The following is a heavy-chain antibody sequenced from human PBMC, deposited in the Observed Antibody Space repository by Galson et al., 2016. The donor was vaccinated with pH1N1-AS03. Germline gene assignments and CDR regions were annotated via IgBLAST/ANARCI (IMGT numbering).Heavy chain of an antibody. CDR1: GFTFSIYA. CDR2: VGGVVGSL. D-gene: IGHD3-3*01. CDR3: ARGSGSPHWFDP. Sequence: SLRLSCAASGFTFSIYAMHWVRQAPGRGLEWVSGVGGVVGSLWYAESVKGRFTDSRDNSKDTLDLQMNSLSADDTAVYYCARGSGSPHWFDPWGQGTLVTVSS. V-gene: IGHV3-23*01. J-gene: IGHJ5*02.